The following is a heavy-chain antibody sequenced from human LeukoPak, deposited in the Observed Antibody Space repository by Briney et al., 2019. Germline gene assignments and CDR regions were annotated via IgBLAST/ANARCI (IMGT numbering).Heavy chain of an antibody. D-gene: IGHD3-10*01. CDR2: ISSSGSTI. V-gene: IGHV3-11*04. Sequence: GGSLRLSCAASGFTFSDYYMSWIRQAPGKGLEWVSYISSSGSTIYYADSVKGRFTISRYNAKNSLYLQMNSLRAEDTAVYYCVRDCGWFHFDLWGQGTLVTVSS. J-gene: IGHJ4*02. CDR1: GFTFSDYY. CDR3: VRDCGWFHFDL.